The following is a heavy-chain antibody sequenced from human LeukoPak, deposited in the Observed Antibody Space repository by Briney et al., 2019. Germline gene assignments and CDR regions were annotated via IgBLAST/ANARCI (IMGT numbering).Heavy chain of an antibody. V-gene: IGHV1-8*01. J-gene: IGHJ6*02. D-gene: IGHD3-10*01. CDR3: AGVGYYYYGMDV. CDR2: MNPNSGNT. CDR1: GYTFTSYD. Sequence: GASVKVSCKASGYTFTSYDINWVRQATGQGLGWMGWMNPNSGNTGYAQKFQGRVAMTRNTSISTAYMELSSLRSEDTAVYYCAGVGYYYYGMDVWGQGTTVTVSS.